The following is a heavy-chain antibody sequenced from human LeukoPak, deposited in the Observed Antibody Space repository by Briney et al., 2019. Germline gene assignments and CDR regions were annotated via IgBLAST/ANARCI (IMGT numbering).Heavy chain of an antibody. V-gene: IGHV3-23*01. CDR2: ISGSGGST. CDR3: ARDSAGRGHYYGMDV. J-gene: IGHJ6*02. D-gene: IGHD3-10*01. Sequence: PGGSLRLSCAASGFTFSSYAMSWVRQAPGKGLEWVSAISGSGGSTYYADSVKGRFTISRDNSKNTLYLQMNSLRAEDTAVYYCARDSAGRGHYYGMDVWGQGTTVTVSS. CDR1: GFTFSSYA.